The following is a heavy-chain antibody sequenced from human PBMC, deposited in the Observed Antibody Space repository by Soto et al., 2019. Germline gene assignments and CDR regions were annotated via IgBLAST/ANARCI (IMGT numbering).Heavy chain of an antibody. D-gene: IGHD1-1*01. Sequence: QVQLQQWGAGLLKPSETLSLTCAVYGGSVSSGSYYWSWFRQPPGKGLEWIGEMSHSGGTHFNPSLKSRVTTSVDTAKNQFSLKMSSVTAADTALYYCARVERGTATTVVDAFDIWGPGTMVTVSS. CDR1: GGSVSSGSYY. CDR2: MSHSGGT. V-gene: IGHV4-34*01. J-gene: IGHJ3*02. CDR3: ARVERGTATTVVDAFDI.